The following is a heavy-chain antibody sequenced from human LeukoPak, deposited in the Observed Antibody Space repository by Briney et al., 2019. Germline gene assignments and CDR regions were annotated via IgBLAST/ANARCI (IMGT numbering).Heavy chain of an antibody. Sequence: GGSLRLSCAASGFTFSSYEMNWTRQTPGRGLEWVSYISSSGSTIYLADSVKGRFTISRDNAKNSLYLQMNSLRDEDTAVYYCARDPGHGAYVDSWGQGTLVTVSS. J-gene: IGHJ4*02. CDR2: ISSSGSTI. CDR3: ARDPGHGAYVDS. CDR1: GFTFSSYE. D-gene: IGHD4-17*01. V-gene: IGHV3-48*03.